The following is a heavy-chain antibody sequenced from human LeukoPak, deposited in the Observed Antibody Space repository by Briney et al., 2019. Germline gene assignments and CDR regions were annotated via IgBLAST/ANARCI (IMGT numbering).Heavy chain of an antibody. CDR3: ASHTTVVPPHYFDY. J-gene: IGHJ4*02. Sequence: SETLSLTCTVSGGSISSYYWSWIRQPPGKGLEWIGYIYTSGSTNYNPSLKSRVTISGDTSKNQFSLKLSSVTAADTAVYYCASHTTVVPPHYFDYWGQGTLVTVSS. D-gene: IGHD4-23*01. CDR1: GGSISSYY. V-gene: IGHV4-4*09. CDR2: IYTSGST.